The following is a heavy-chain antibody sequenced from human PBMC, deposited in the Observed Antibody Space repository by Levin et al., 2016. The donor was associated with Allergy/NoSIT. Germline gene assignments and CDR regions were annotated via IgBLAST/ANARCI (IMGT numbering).Heavy chain of an antibody. J-gene: IGHJ6*02. CDR2: ISGSGGST. Sequence: WIRQPPGKGLEWVSAISGSGGSTYYADSVKGRFTISRDNSKNTLYLQMNSLRAEDTAVYYCAKETVADYYYYGMDVWGQGTTVTSP. D-gene: IGHD6-19*01. V-gene: IGHV3-23*01. CDR3: AKETVADYYYYGMDV.